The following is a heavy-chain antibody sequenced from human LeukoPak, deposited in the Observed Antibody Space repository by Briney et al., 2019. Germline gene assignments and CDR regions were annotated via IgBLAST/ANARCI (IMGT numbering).Heavy chain of an antibody. D-gene: IGHD3-3*01. J-gene: IGHJ5*02. CDR3: ARVRVTISIDP. CDR1: GGSISRGDYD. V-gene: IGHV4-30-4*08. Sequence: SQTLSLTCTVSGGSISRGDYDWGWSRQPRGKGLEWVVYIYYSGSTYYNPSLKRRVTISVYTSKNHFSLKLSSVTAADTAVYYCARVRVTISIDPWGQGTLVTVSS. CDR2: IYYSGST.